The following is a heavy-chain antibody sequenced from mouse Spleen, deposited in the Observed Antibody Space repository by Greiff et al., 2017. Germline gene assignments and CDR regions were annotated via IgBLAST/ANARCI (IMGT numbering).Heavy chain of an antibody. Sequence: EVKLMESGPGLVKPSQSLSLTCSVTGYSITSGYYWNWIRQFPGNKLEWMGYISYDGSNNYNPSLKNRISITRDTSKNQFFLKLNSVTTEDTATYYCARGGDYDDAHDAMDYWGQGTSVTVSS. D-gene: IGHD2-4*01. CDR2: ISYDGSN. V-gene: IGHV3-6*01. CDR1: GYSITSGYY. CDR3: ARGGDYDDAHDAMDY. J-gene: IGHJ4*01.